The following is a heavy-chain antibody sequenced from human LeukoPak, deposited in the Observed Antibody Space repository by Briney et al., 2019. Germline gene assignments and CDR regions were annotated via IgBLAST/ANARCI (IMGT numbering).Heavy chain of an antibody. CDR3: ARKSGIAVAGGYMDV. V-gene: IGHV3-23*01. CDR2: ISGSGGST. Sequence: GGSLRLSCAASGSTFSSYAMSWVRQAPGKGLEWVSAISGSGGSTYYADSVKGRFTISRDNSKNTLYLQMNTLRAEDTAVYYCARKSGIAVAGGYMDVWGKGTTVTVSS. D-gene: IGHD6-19*01. CDR1: GSTFSSYA. J-gene: IGHJ6*03.